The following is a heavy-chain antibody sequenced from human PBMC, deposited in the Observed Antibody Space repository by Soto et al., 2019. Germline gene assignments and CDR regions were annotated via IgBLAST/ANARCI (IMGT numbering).Heavy chain of an antibody. CDR3: ARVVGGDYALNYFDY. J-gene: IGHJ4*02. CDR2: ISAYNGNT. CDR1: GYTFTSYG. Sequence: ASVKVSCKASGYTFTSYGISWVRQAPGQGLEWMGWISAYNGNTNYAQKLQGRVTMTTDTSTSTAYMELRSLRSDDTAVYYCARVVGGDYALNYFDYWGQGTLVTVSS. V-gene: IGHV1-18*04. D-gene: IGHD4-17*01.